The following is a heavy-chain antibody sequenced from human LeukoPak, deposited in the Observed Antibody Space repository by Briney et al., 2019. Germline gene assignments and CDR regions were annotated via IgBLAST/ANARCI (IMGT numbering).Heavy chain of an antibody. CDR2: INHSGST. CDR3: ARVRKQLALAPFDY. V-gene: IGHV4-34*01. Sequence: SETLALTCAVYGGSFSGYYWSWIRQPPGKGLEWIGEINHSGSTNYHPSLKSRVTISVETSKNQFSLKLSSVTAAHTPVYYCARVRKQLALAPFDYWGQGCLVSVSS. CDR1: GGSFSGYY. J-gene: IGHJ4*02. D-gene: IGHD6-6*01.